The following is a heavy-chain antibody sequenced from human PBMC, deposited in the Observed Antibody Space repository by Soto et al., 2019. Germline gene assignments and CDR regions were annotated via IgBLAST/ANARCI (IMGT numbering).Heavy chain of an antibody. CDR2: INYSGST. D-gene: IGHD2-2*01. Sequence: SEALSLPCAVYVGSFSGYYWGWIRQPPVKGLEWIGEINYSGSTNYNPSLKSRVTISVDTSEKQLSLKLTSVTAADTAVYYCARGFCTSASCHFFFDHWGQGIVVTVSS. V-gene: IGHV4-34*01. J-gene: IGHJ4*02. CDR3: ARGFCTSASCHFFFDH. CDR1: VGSFSGYY.